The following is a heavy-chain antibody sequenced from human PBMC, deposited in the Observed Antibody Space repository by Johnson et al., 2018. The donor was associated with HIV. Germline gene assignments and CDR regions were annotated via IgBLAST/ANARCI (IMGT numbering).Heavy chain of an antibody. CDR2: IKQDGSEK. J-gene: IGHJ3*02. V-gene: IGHV3-7*05. D-gene: IGHD1/OR15-1a*01. Sequence: VQLVESGGGLVQPGGSLRLSCAASGFTFSSYWMSWVRQAPGKGLEWVANIKQDGSEKYYVDSVKGRFTISRDNAKNSLYLQMNSLRAEDTALYYCARGGLGFQNIHDPLDIWGQGTMVTVSS. CDR1: GFTFSSYW. CDR3: ARGGLGFQNIHDPLDI.